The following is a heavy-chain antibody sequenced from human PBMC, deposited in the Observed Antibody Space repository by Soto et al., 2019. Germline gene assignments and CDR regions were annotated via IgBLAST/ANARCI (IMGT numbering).Heavy chain of an antibody. J-gene: IGHJ6*02. CDR2: IYYSGTT. V-gene: IGHV4-31*01. D-gene: IGHD2-21*01. Sequence: QVQLQESGPGLVKPSQTLSLTCTVSGGSISSGGYYWYWIRQHPGKGLEWIGYIYYSGTTYYNPYPKIPLTIPVDTSKNQFSLKRSSVTAADPAGYSCPAPSVACGGFNYYGMDVWGQGTTVTVSS. CDR1: GGSISSGGYY. CDR3: PAPSVACGGFNYYGMDV.